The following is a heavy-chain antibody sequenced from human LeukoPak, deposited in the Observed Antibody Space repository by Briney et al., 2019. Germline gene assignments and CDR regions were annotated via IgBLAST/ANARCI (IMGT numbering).Heavy chain of an antibody. J-gene: IGHJ5*02. D-gene: IGHD1-1*01. Sequence: PGGSLRLSCAASGFTFSAHDMHWVRQATGKGLEWVSAIAIAGDTFYSGSVKGRFTISRENAKNSVYLQMNNLRAGDTAVYYCTRGTDGFDPWGQGTLVTVSS. CDR1: GFTFSAHD. CDR2: IAIAGDT. V-gene: IGHV3-13*01. CDR3: TRGTDGFDP.